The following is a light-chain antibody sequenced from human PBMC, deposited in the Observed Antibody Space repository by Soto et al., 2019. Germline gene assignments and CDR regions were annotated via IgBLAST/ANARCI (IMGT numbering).Light chain of an antibody. CDR3: QQLNSYPRVT. CDR1: QGIRSY. J-gene: IGKJ3*01. V-gene: IGKV1-9*01. Sequence: DIQLTQSPSFLSASVGDRVTIACRASQGIRSYLAWYQQKPGKTPKLLIYAASSLHSGVPSRFSGSGSGTEFTLTSSSLQPEDFATYYCQQLNSYPRVTFGPGTRVDIK. CDR2: AAS.